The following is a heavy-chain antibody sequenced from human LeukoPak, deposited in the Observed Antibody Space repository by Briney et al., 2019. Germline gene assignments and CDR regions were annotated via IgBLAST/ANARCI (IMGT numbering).Heavy chain of an antibody. Sequence: GGSLRLSCAASGFTFSSYAVSWVRQAPGKGLEWVSAISGSGGSTYYADSVKGRFTISRDNSKNTLYLQMNSLRAEDTAVYYCAKVGSRAVASGRLDYWGQGTLVTVSS. D-gene: IGHD6-19*01. CDR1: GFTFSSYA. CDR3: AKVGSRAVASGRLDY. CDR2: ISGSGGST. V-gene: IGHV3-23*01. J-gene: IGHJ4*02.